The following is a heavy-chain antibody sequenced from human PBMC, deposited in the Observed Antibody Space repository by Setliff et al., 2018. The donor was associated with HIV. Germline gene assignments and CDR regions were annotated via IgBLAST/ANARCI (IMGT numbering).Heavy chain of an antibody. Sequence: ASVKVSCKASGYTFTSYAMNWVRQAPGQGLEWMGWINPNSGGTNYAQKVQGRVTMTRDTSICTAYMELSRLRSYDTAVYYCARTLPEYTNLFDYWGQGTLVTVSS. CDR3: ARTLPEYTNLFDY. J-gene: IGHJ4*02. D-gene: IGHD5-18*01. V-gene: IGHV1-2*02. CDR2: INPNSGGT. CDR1: GYTFTSYA.